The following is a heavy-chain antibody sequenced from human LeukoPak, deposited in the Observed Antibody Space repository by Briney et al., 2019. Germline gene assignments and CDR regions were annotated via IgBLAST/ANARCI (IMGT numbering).Heavy chain of an antibody. V-gene: IGHV3-48*03. CDR3: AREPVVTGNFDY. CDR2: ISSSGSTI. Sequence: GGSLRLSCAASGFTSSSYEMNWVRQAPGKGLEWVSYISSSGSTIYYADSVKGRFTISRDNAKNSLYLQMNSLRAEDTAVYYCAREPVVTGNFDYWGQGTLVTVSS. J-gene: IGHJ4*02. D-gene: IGHD4-23*01. CDR1: GFTSSSYE.